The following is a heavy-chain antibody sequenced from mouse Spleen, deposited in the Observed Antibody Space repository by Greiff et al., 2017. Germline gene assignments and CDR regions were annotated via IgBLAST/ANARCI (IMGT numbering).Heavy chain of an antibody. Sequence: VQLKESGPGLVKPSQSLSLTCSVTGYSITSGYYWNWIRQFPGNKLEWMGYISYDGSNNYNPSLKNRISITRDTSKNQFFLKLNSVTTEDTATYYCARDQGWLPHAMDYWGQGTSVTVSS. J-gene: IGHJ4*01. CDR3: ARDQGWLPHAMDY. CDR1: GYSITSGYY. D-gene: IGHD2-3*01. V-gene: IGHV3-6*01. CDR2: ISYDGSN.